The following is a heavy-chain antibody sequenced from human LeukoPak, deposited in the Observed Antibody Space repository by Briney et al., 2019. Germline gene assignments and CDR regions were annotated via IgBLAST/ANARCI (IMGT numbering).Heavy chain of an antibody. CDR3: ARTRITIFGVVIGDYYMDV. J-gene: IGHJ6*03. Sequence: GGSLRLSCAASGFTFSSYSMNWVRQAPGKGLEWVSYISSSSTIYYADSVKGRFTISRDNAKNSLYLQMNSLRAEDTAVYYCARTRITIFGVVIGDYYMDVWGKGTTVTVSS. CDR2: ISSSSTI. V-gene: IGHV3-48*01. D-gene: IGHD3-3*01. CDR1: GFTFSSYS.